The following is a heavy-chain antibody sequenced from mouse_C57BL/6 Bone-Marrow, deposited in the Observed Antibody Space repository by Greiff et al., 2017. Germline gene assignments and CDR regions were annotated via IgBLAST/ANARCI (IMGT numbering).Heavy chain of an antibody. Sequence: QVQLKESGAELARPGASVKLSCKASGYTFTSYGISWVKQRTGQGLEWIGEIYPRSGNTYYNEKFKGKATLTADKSSSTAYMELRSLTSGDSAVYFCARRDYGSSPFAYWGQGTLVTVSA. J-gene: IGHJ3*01. D-gene: IGHD1-1*01. CDR1: GYTFTSYG. V-gene: IGHV1-81*01. CDR2: IYPRSGNT. CDR3: ARRDYGSSPFAY.